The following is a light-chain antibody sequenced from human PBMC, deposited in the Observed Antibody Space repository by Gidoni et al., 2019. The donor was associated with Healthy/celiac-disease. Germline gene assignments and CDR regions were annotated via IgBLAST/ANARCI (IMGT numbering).Light chain of an antibody. CDR2: AAS. Sequence: DIQMTQSPSSVSASVGDRVTITCRASQSISSYLNWYQQKPGKAPKLLIYAASSLQSGVPSRFSGSGSGTDFTLTISSLQPEDFATYYCQQSYSTLMCSFGQGTKLEIK. CDR3: QQSYSTLMCS. V-gene: IGKV1-39*01. J-gene: IGKJ2*04. CDR1: QSISSY.